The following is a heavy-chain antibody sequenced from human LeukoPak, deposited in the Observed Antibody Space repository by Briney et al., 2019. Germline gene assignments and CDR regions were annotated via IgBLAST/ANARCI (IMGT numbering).Heavy chain of an antibody. CDR1: GDSISSNYW. J-gene: IGHJ4*02. D-gene: IGHD3-22*01. CDR2: IHHSEST. V-gene: IGHV4-4*02. Sequence: SETLSLTCAVSGDSISSNYWWTWVRQPPGKGLEWIGEIHHSESTNFNPSLKSRVTISVDKSKNHFSLSLTSVSAADTAVYYCARGIPGYFGTSGYYYEYWGQGILVTVSS. CDR3: ARGIPGYFGTSGYYYEY.